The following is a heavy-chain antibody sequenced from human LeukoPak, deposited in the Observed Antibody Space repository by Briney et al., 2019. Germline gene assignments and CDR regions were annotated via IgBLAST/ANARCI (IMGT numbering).Heavy chain of an antibody. J-gene: IGHJ4*02. CDR3: AKIESSRGLWFGV. CDR1: GFTFSSYA. D-gene: IGHD3-10*01. CDR2: ISGSGGST. Sequence: GGSLRLSCAASGFTFSSYAMSWVRQAPGKGLECVSAISGSGGSTYYADSVKGRFTISRDNSKNTLYLQMNSLRAEDTAVYHCAKIESSRGLWFGVWGQGTLVTVSS. V-gene: IGHV3-23*01.